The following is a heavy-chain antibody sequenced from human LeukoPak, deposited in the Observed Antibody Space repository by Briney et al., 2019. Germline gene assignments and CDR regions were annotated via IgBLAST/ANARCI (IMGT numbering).Heavy chain of an antibody. V-gene: IGHV3-21*01. D-gene: IGHD3-9*01. CDR3: ARGVYDILTGYYSFGAFDI. CDR1: GFTLSSYS. Sequence: GGSLRLSCAASGFTLSSYSMNWVRQAPGKGLEWVSSISSSSSYIYYADSLKGRCTISRDNAKNSLYLQMNSLRAEDTALYYCARGVYDILTGYYSFGAFDIWGQGTMVTVSS. J-gene: IGHJ3*02. CDR2: ISSSSSYI.